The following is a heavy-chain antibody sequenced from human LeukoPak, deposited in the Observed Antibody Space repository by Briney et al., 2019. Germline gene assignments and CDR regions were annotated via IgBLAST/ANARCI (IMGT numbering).Heavy chain of an antibody. Sequence: GASVKVSCKASGGTFSSYAISWVRQAPGQGREWMGRIIPIFGTANYAQKFQSSVTITTDESTSTAYMELSSLRSEDTAVYYCARASVEQQLSYFDYWGQGTLVTVSS. D-gene: IGHD6-13*01. J-gene: IGHJ4*02. CDR1: GGTFSSYA. CDR2: IIPIFGTA. CDR3: ARASVEQQLSYFDY. V-gene: IGHV1-69*05.